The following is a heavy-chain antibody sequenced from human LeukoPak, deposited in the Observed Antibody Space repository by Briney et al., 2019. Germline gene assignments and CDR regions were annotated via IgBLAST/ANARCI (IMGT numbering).Heavy chain of an antibody. J-gene: IGHJ6*02. CDR2: IIPILGTA. V-gene: IGHV1-69*13. CDR3: ARGLYCSSSTSCYDYGMDV. Sequence: GASVKVSCKASGGTXRSYGLNGVRQAPGQGLDWMEGIIPILGTAKYAQKLQGRVTITADESTSTGYMELSSLRSEDTAVYYCARGLYCSSSTSCYDYGMDVWGQGTTVTVSS. D-gene: IGHD2-2*01. CDR1: GGTXRSYG.